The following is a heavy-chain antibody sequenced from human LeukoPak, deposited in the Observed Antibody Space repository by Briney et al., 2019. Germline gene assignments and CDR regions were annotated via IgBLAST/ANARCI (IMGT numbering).Heavy chain of an antibody. D-gene: IGHD2-8*01. Sequence: SETLSLTCSVSGASISSGSNYWGWIRQPPGKTLEWIGSIYSSGSTYYNPSLKSRVIIIIYTPKNHFSLTLSSVTAADTAVYYCARDGKDYCTNGVCYNSFWFDPGGQGTLGTVSS. CDR3: ARDGKDYCTNGVCYNSFWFDP. V-gene: IGHV4-39*07. CDR2: IYSSGST. CDR1: GASISSGSNY. J-gene: IGHJ5*02.